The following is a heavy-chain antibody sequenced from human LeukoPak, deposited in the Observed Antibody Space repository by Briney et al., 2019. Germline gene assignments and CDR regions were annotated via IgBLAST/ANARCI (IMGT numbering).Heavy chain of an antibody. CDR2: ISGSDGRT. V-gene: IGHV3-23*01. J-gene: IGHJ5*02. CDR3: AKAHHSSGWYWLDP. CDR1: GFTFSSYA. Sequence: PGGSLRLSCAASGFTFSSYAMSWVRQAPGKGLEWVSAISGSDGRTYHADSVKGRFTISRDNSKSTLYLQMNSLRADEDTAVYYCAKAHHSSGWYWLDPWGQGTLVTVSS. D-gene: IGHD6-19*01.